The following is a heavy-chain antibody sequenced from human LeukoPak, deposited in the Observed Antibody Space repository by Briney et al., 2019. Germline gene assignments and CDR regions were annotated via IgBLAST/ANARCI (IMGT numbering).Heavy chain of an antibody. CDR1: GFTFGDYY. CDR3: ARVGSSGYPIDY. Sequence: GGSLRLSCAASGFTFGDYYMSWIRQAPGKGLEWVSYISSSGGTINYADSVKGRFTISRDSAKKSLFLQMNSLRAEDTAVYYCARVGSSGYPIDYWGQGTLVTVSS. V-gene: IGHV3-11*01. J-gene: IGHJ4*02. D-gene: IGHD3-22*01. CDR2: ISSSGGTI.